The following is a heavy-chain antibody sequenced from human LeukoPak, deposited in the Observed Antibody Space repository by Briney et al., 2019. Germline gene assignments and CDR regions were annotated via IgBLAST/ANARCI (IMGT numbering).Heavy chain of an antibody. J-gene: IGHJ5*02. CDR1: GYTFTGYY. CDR2: INPNSGGT. V-gene: IGHV1-2*02. Sequence: GASVKVSCKASGYTFTGYYMHWVRQAPGQGLEWMGWINPNSGGTNYAQKFQGRVTMTRDTSISTAYMELSWLRSDDTAVYYCARARYRGYCSSTSCYLGDSYNWFDPWGQGTLVTVSS. CDR3: ARARYRGYCSSTSCYLGDSYNWFDP. D-gene: IGHD2-2*01.